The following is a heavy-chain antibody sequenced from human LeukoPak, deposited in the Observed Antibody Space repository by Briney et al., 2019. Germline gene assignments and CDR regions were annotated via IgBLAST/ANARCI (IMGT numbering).Heavy chain of an antibody. D-gene: IGHD3-22*01. J-gene: IGHJ4*02. CDR2: INPNSGGT. CDR1: GYTFTHYY. Sequence: ASVNVSCKASGYTFTHYYMHWVRQAPGQELEWMGWINPNSGGTNYAQKFQGRVNITRDTSISTAYMELSRLRSDDTAVYYCARDKDDYDSSGPAPFDYWGQGTLVTVSS. CDR3: ARDKDDYDSSGPAPFDY. V-gene: IGHV1-2*02.